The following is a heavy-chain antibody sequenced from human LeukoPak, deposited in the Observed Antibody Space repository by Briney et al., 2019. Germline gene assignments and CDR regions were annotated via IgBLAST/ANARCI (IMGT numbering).Heavy chain of an antibody. CDR3: ATGINQLLLFDY. J-gene: IGHJ4*02. D-gene: IGHD2-2*01. V-gene: IGHV1-24*01. CDR2: FYPEDCET. CDR1: GYTLTELS. Sequence: ASVKVSCKVSGYTLTELSMHWVRQAPGKGREGMGGFYPEDCETIYAQKFHGRVTMTEDTSTDTAYMELSSLRSEDTAVYYCATGINQLLLFDYWGQGTLVTVSS.